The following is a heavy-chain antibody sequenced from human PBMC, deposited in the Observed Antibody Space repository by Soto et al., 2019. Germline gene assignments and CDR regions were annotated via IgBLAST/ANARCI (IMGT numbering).Heavy chain of an antibody. CDR3: AGTTSHQWYYMDV. CDR2: TYYRSRWYN. V-gene: IGHV6-1*01. CDR1: GDSVSSNSAA. D-gene: IGHD1-7*01. Sequence: PMQTLSLTCAISGDSVSSNSAAWNWIRLSPSRGLEWLARTYYRSRWYNDYTVSVRSRKTVNPDTSKNQFSLQLTSVTPKDTAVFYCAGTTSHQWYYMDVWGKGTTVTVSS. J-gene: IGHJ6*03.